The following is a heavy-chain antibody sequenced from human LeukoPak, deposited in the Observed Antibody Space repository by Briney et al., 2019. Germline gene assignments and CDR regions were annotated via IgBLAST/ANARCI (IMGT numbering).Heavy chain of an antibody. V-gene: IGHV3-66*01. CDR3: ARVMPYVWIFHPRAGYFDY. Sequence: GGSLRLSCAASGFTVSSNYMSWVRQAPGKGLEWVSVIYSGGSTYYADSVKGRFTISRDNSKNTLYLQMNSLRAEDTAVYYCARVMPYVWIFHPRAGYFDYWGQGTLVTVSS. CDR1: GFTVSSNY. CDR2: IYSGGST. J-gene: IGHJ4*02. D-gene: IGHD2-2*03.